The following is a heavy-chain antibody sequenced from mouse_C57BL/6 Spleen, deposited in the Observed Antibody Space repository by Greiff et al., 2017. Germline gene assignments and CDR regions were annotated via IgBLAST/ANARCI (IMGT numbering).Heavy chain of an antibody. Sequence: VQLKQPGAELVKPGASVKLSCKASGYTFTSYWMHWVKQRPGRGLEWSGRIDPNSGGTKYNEKFKSKATLTVDQPSSAAYMQLSSLTSEDSAVYYCARSEGLPYFDYWGQGTTLTVSS. CDR1: GYTFTSYW. D-gene: IGHD2-4*01. J-gene: IGHJ2*01. CDR3: ARSEGLPYFDY. CDR2: IDPNSGGT. V-gene: IGHV1-72*01.